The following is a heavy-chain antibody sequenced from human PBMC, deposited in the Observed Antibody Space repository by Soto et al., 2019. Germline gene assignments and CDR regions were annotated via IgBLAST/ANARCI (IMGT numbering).Heavy chain of an antibody. V-gene: IGHV1-69*02. J-gene: IGHJ6*02. CDR2: IIPILGIA. Sequence: QVQLVQSGAEVKKPGSSVKVSCKASGGTFSSYTISWVRQAPGQGLEWMGRIIPILGIANYAQKFQGRVTITADKSTSTAYMELSSLRSEYTAVYYCARYIAAAGTDYYYGMDVWGQGTTVTVSS. CDR1: GGTFSSYT. CDR3: ARYIAAAGTDYYYGMDV. D-gene: IGHD6-13*01.